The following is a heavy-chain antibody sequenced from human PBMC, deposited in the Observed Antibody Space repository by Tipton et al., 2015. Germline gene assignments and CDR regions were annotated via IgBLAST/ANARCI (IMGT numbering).Heavy chain of an antibody. CDR1: GYSISSGYY. D-gene: IGHD5-24*01. CDR2: IYYSGST. Sequence: LRLSCAISGYSISSGYYWSWIRQTPGKGLEWIGYIYYSGSTTYNSSLKSRVTISLDTSKSQFSLRLISMTAADTAVYYCARDLEHGMDVWGQGTTVTVSS. V-gene: IGHV4-61*01. CDR3: ARDLEHGMDV. J-gene: IGHJ6*02.